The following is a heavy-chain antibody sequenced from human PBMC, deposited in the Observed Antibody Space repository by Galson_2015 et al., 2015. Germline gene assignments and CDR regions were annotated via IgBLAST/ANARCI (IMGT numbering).Heavy chain of an antibody. CDR2: INAGNGNT. D-gene: IGHD6-6*01. Sequence: SVKVSCKASGYTFTSYAMHWVRQAPGQRLEWMGWINAGNGNTKYSQKFQGRVTITRDTSASTAYMELSSLRSEDTAVYYCARDLIEYSSSSGMNCWGQGTLVTVSS. CDR3: ARDLIEYSSSSGMNC. V-gene: IGHV1-3*01. CDR1: GYTFTSYA. J-gene: IGHJ4*02.